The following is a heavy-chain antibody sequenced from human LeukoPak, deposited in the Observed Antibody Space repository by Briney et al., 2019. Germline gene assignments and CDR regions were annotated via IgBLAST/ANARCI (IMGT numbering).Heavy chain of an antibody. CDR1: GFTFDDYA. Sequence: GGALRLSCAASGFTFDDYAMHWIRQAPEKALEWVSGITWNGGVIGYADSVKGRFTISRDNAKDYLYLQMDSLTDDDTAFYYCAKGSQSTGGRFDPWGQGTLVIVSS. CDR2: ITWNGGVI. D-gene: IGHD1-1*01. V-gene: IGHV3-9*01. CDR3: AKGSQSTGGRFDP. J-gene: IGHJ5*02.